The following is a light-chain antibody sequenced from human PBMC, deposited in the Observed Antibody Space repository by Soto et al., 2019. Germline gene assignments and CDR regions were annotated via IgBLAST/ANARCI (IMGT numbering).Light chain of an antibody. Sequence: QSVLTQPRPVSGAPGQRVSISCTGRSSNIGAGYDVHWYQHLPGTAPKLLIYGTTNRPSGVPDRFSGSKSGISASLAITGLQAQDDAYYYGHPYDSSFCPSGFGAETKGTAL. CDR1: SSNIGAGYD. V-gene: IGLV1-40*01. J-gene: IGLJ1*01. CDR3: HPYDSSFCPSG. CDR2: GTT.